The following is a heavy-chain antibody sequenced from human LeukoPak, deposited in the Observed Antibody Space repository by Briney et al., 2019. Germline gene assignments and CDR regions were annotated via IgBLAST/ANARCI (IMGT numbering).Heavy chain of an antibody. CDR1: GFTFSSYA. D-gene: IGHD6-19*01. V-gene: IGHV3-23*01. CDR3: AKDRSRQWRSAWFDP. Sequence: GGSLRLSCAASGFTFSSYAMSWVRQAPGKGLEWVSAISGSGGSTYYADSVKGRFTISRDNSKNTLYLQMNSLRAEDTAVYYCAKDRSRQWRSAWFDPWGQGTLVTVSS. J-gene: IGHJ5*02. CDR2: ISGSGGST.